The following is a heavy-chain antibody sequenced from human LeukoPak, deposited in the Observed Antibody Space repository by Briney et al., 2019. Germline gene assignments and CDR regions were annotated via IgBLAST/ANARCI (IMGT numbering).Heavy chain of an antibody. CDR1: GFSFDDYA. CDR3: ASGTYYYDAPSSY. D-gene: IGHD3-22*01. V-gene: IGHV3-9*01. CDR2: IGWNGGGI. J-gene: IGHJ4*02. Sequence: GGSLRLSCAASGFSFDDYAMHWVRHAPGKGLEWVSGIGWNGGGIVYADSVKGRFTISRDNAKNSLYLQMNSLGAEDTALYYCASGTYYYDAPSSYWGQGTLVTVSS.